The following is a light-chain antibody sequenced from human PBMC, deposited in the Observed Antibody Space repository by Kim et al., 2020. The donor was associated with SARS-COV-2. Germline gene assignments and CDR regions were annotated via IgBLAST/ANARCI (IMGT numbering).Light chain of an antibody. CDR3: LQYVNLPPRFT. Sequence: VGDRLTMTCQVNRRVYYFLHRLQQTPRKPPNLLLYSASGLEAGVPSRLRGSVSGTHFAFTISSLQPEDGASYLCLQYVNLPPRFTFGPGTKVDI. V-gene: IGKV1-33*01. J-gene: IGKJ3*01. CDR1: RRVYYF. CDR2: SAS.